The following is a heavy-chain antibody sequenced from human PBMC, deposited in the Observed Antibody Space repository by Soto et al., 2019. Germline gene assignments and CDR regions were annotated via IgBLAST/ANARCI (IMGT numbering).Heavy chain of an antibody. Sequence: VQLVESGGALIQRGGSLRLSCAASGFMVSDKYMSWVRQAPGKGLEWVSHIYTGGSTYYADSVKGRFTISRDNSKNTLSLHMNSLRADDTGVYYCASRVGTTRQFDYWGQGTLVTVSS. D-gene: IGHD1-26*01. J-gene: IGHJ4*02. CDR1: GFMVSDKY. V-gene: IGHV3-53*01. CDR3: ASRVGTTRQFDY. CDR2: IYTGGST.